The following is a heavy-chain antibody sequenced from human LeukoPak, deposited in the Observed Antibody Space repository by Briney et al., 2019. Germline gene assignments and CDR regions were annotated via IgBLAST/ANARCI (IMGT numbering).Heavy chain of an antibody. J-gene: IGHJ2*01. CDR3: ARDTAVAGTWHFDL. CDR2: IYYSGST. V-gene: IGHV4-59*01. CDR1: GGSISSYY. Sequence: SETLSLTCTVSGGSISSYYWSWIRQPPGKGLEWIGYIYYSGSTNYNPSLKSRVTISVDTSKNQFSLKLSSVTAADTAVYYCARDTAVAGTWHFDLWGRGTLVTVSS. D-gene: IGHD6-19*01.